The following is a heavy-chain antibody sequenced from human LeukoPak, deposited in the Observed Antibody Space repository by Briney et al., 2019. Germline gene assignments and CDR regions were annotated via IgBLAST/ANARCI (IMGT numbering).Heavy chain of an antibody. D-gene: IGHD2-15*01. CDR2: IYSGGST. J-gene: IGHJ4*02. CDR1: GFTVSSNY. Sequence: GGSLRLSCAASGFTVSSNYMSWVRQAPGKGLEWVSVIYSGGSTYYADSVKGRSTISRDNSKNTLYLQMNSLRAEDTAVYYCARRLGYCSGGSCYYFDYWGQGTLVTVSS. CDR3: ARRLGYCSGGSCYYFDY. V-gene: IGHV3-53*01.